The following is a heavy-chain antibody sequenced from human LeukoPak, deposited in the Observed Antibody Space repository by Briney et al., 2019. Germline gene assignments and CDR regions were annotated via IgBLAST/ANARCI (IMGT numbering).Heavy chain of an antibody. V-gene: IGHV4-59*01. CDR3: ARPVQGLYFDL. CDR2: IHYSGTT. J-gene: IGHJ2*01. Sequence: PSETLSLTCTVSGASISSSYWSWIRQPPGKGLEWMGYIHYSGTTNYSPSLKSRVTISLDTSKNQFSLKLDSVTAADTAVYYCARPVQGLYFDLWGRGTLVTVSS. CDR1: GASISSSY.